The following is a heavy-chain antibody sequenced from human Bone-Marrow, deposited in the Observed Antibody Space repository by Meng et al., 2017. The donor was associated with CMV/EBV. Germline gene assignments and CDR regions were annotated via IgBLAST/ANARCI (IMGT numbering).Heavy chain of an antibody. CDR1: GFTFSSYW. CDR2: IKQDGSEK. V-gene: IGHV3-7*01. Sequence: GESLKISCAASGFTFSSYWMSWVRQAPGKGLEWVANIKQDGSEKYYVDSVKGRFTISRDNAKNSLYLQMNSLRAEDTAVYYCARDTLCPPPSYCGGDDAFDIWGQGTMVTV. D-gene: IGHD2-21*01. J-gene: IGHJ3*02. CDR3: ARDTLCPPPSYCGGDDAFDI.